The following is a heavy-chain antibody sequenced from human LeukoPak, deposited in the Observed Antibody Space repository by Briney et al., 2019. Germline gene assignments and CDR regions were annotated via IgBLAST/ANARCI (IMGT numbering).Heavy chain of an antibody. V-gene: IGHV5-51*01. CDR1: GYSFTFYW. CDR2: IYPGDSDT. D-gene: IGHD2-15*01. Sequence: GESLKISCKGSGYSFTFYWIGWVRQMPGKGLEWMGIIYPGDSDTRYSPSFQGQVTISADKSISTAYLQWSSLKASDTAMYYCARHLGGGSYANYYYYMDVWGKGTTVTVSS. CDR3: ARHLGGGSYANYYYYMDV. J-gene: IGHJ6*03.